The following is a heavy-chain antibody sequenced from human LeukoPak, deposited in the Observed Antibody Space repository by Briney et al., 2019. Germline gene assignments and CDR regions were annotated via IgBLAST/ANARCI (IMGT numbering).Heavy chain of an antibody. V-gene: IGHV4-34*01. CDR2: INNSASP. CDR3: ARVPGDY. Sequence: SETLSLTCAVYGGSFSGYYWIWIRQPPGKGLEWIGEINNSASPTYSPSLKTRVTISVDTPKNQFSLKLSSGTAADTAVYYCARVPGDYWGQGTLVTVSS. CDR1: GGSFSGYY. J-gene: IGHJ4*02.